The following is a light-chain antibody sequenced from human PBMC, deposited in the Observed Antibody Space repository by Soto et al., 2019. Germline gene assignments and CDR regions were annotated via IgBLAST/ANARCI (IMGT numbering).Light chain of an antibody. CDR1: PSLISSC. CDR2: DAS. J-gene: IGKJ4*01. CDR3: QQCGGAPLT. Sequence: EIVLTPSPGTLYLSPGERAALSCRASPSLISSCLAWYQQRPGQAPRLLIYDASTRATGIPDRFSGSGSGTAVTLTVSRLEPGDFAVYFCQQCGGAPLTFGGGTKVEIK. V-gene: IGKV3-20*01.